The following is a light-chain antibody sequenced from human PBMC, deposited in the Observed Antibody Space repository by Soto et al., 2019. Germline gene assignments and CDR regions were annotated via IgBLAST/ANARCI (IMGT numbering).Light chain of an antibody. Sequence: QSALTQPAAVSGSPGQSITISCTGTANNYVSWYQQHPGKAPKLMIYDFSNRPSGVSNRFSGSKSGSTASLTISGLQAEDEAAYYFYSIRCTNWVFCGGTKLTVL. CDR1: ANNY. CDR2: DFS. CDR3: YSIRCTNWV. J-gene: IGLJ3*02. V-gene: IGLV2-14*01.